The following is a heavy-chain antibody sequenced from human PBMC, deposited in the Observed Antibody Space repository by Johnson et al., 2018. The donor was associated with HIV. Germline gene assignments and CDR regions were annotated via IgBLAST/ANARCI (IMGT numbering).Heavy chain of an antibody. CDR2: IRYDGSNK. CDR3: ARDLTYYNFWSGYWGDAFDI. D-gene: IGHD3-3*01. Sequence: QVQLVESGGGVVQPGGSLRLSCAASGFTFSSYGMHWVRQAPGKGLEWVAFIRYDGSNKYYADSVKGRFTISRDNSKNTLYLQMNSLSTEDTAVYYCARDLTYYNFWSGYWGDAFDIWGQGTMVTVSS. CDR1: GFTFSSYG. J-gene: IGHJ3*02. V-gene: IGHV3-30*02.